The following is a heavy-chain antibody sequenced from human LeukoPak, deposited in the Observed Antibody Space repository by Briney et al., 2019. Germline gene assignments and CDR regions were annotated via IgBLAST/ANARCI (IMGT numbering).Heavy chain of an antibody. D-gene: IGHD2/OR15-2a*01. CDR2: ISDIGSI. J-gene: IGHJ4*02. Sequence: PSETLSLTCTVSGGSISSCYWRWIRQPPGKGLEWIAYISDIGSINYNPSLKSRVTISLDTSKNQFSLKLSSVTAADTAVYYCAGHHPRNTVDFWGQGTLVTVSS. CDR1: GGSISSCY. V-gene: IGHV4-59*08. CDR3: AGHHPRNTVDF.